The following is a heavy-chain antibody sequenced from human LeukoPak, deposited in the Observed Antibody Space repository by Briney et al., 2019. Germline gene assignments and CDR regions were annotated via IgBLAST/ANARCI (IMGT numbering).Heavy chain of an antibody. D-gene: IGHD2-8*01. CDR3: ARDPRYCTNGVCFNYYYYGMDV. V-gene: IGHV1-69*13. CDR1: GGTFSSYA. Sequence: GASVKVSCKASGGTFSSYAISRVRQAPGQGLEWMGGIVPIFGTANYAQKFQGRVTITADESTSTAYMELSSLRSEDTAVYYCARDPRYCTNGVCFNYYYYGMDVWGQGTTVTVSS. J-gene: IGHJ6*02. CDR2: IVPIFGTA.